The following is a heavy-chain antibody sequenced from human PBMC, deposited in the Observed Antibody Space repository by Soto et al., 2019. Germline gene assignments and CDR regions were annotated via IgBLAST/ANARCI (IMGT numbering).Heavy chain of an antibody. V-gene: IGHV3-23*01. CDR3: AKQTGDVYGSSPVSSWFDP. Sequence: PGGSLRLSCAASGFTFSSYAMSWVRQAPGKGLEWVSAISRSSGNTYYVDSVKGRFTISRDNSKNTLYLQMNSLRAEDTAIYYCAKQTGDVYGSSPVSSWFDPWGQGTLVTVSS. CDR1: GFTFSSYA. D-gene: IGHD3-10*01. J-gene: IGHJ5*02. CDR2: ISRSSGNT.